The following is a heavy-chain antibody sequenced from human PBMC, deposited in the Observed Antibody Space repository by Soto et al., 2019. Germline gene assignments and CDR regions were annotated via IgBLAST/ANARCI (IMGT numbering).Heavy chain of an antibody. Sequence: ASVXVSCKVSGYTLTELSMHWVRQAPGKGLEWMGGFDPEDGETIYAQKFQGRVTMTEDTSTDTAYMELSSLRSEDTAVYYCATVFRMDTAASSYGMDVWGQGTTVTVSS. V-gene: IGHV1-24*01. J-gene: IGHJ6*02. CDR2: FDPEDGET. D-gene: IGHD5-18*01. CDR1: GYTLTELS. CDR3: ATVFRMDTAASSYGMDV.